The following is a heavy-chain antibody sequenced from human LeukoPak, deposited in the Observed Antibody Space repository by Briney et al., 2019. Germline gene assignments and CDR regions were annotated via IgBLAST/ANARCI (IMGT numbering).Heavy chain of an antibody. D-gene: IGHD2-2*02. J-gene: IGHJ4*02. CDR1: GGSFSGYY. CDR3: ARGLVVPAAIRIFDY. Sequence: SETLSLTCAVYGGSFSGYYWSWIRQPPGKGLEWIGEINHSGSTNYNPSLKSRVTISVDTSKNQFSLKLSSVTAADTAVYYCARGLVVPAAIRIFDYWGQGTLVTVSS. V-gene: IGHV4-34*01. CDR2: INHSGST.